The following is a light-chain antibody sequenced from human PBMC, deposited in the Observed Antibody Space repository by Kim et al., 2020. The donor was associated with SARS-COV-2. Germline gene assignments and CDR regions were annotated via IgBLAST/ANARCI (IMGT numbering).Light chain of an antibody. CDR2: GNS. J-gene: IGLJ2*01. V-gene: IGLV1-40*01. CDR3: QSYDSSLSGSGV. Sequence: VTIYCTGSSSNIGAGYDVHWYQQLPGTAPKHLIYGNSNRPSGVPDRFSGSKSGTSASLAITGLQAEDEADYYCQSYDSSLSGSGVFGGGTQLTVL. CDR1: SSNIGAGYD.